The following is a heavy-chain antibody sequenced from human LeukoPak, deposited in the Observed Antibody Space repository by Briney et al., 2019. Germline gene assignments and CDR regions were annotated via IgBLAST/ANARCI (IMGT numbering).Heavy chain of an antibody. CDR3: ARTPTRAFDI. CDR1: GGSISSYY. D-gene: IGHD5-12*01. Sequence: SETLSLTCTVSGGSISSYYWSWTRQPPGKGLEWIGYIYYSGSTNYNPSLKSRVTISVDTSKNQFSLKLSSVTAADTAVYYCARTPTRAFDIWGQGTMVTVSS. V-gene: IGHV4-59*01. CDR2: IYYSGST. J-gene: IGHJ3*02.